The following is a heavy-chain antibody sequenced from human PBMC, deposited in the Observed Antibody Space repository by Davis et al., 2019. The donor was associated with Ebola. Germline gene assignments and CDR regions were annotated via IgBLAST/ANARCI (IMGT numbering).Heavy chain of an antibody. D-gene: IGHD3-22*01. CDR3: ASLLLQAFDI. CDR2: IRSKANSYAT. Sequence: GESLKISCATSGFTFSGSAMHWVRQASGKGLEWVGRIRSKANSYATAYAASVKGRFTISRDDSKNTAYLQMNSLKTEDTAVYYCASLLLQAFDIWGQGTMVTVSS. V-gene: IGHV3-73*01. J-gene: IGHJ3*02. CDR1: GFTFSGSA.